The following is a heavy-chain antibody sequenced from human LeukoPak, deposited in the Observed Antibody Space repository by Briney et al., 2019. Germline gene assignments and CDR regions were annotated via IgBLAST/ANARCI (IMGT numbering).Heavy chain of an antibody. CDR3: ARSGYSSGWYVAFDI. Sequence: GESLKISCKGSGYSFTSYWIGWVRQMPGKGLDWMGIIYPGDSDTRYSPSFQGQVTISADKSISTAYLQWSSLKASDTAMYYCARSGYSSGWYVAFDIWGQGTMVTVSS. V-gene: IGHV5-51*01. CDR2: IYPGDSDT. CDR1: GYSFTSYW. D-gene: IGHD6-19*01. J-gene: IGHJ3*02.